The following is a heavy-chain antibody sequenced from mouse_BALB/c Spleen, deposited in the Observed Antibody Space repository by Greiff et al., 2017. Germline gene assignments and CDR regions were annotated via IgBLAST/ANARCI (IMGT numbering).Heavy chain of an antibody. Sequence: EVQLVESGPGLVKPSQSLSLTCSVTGYSITSGYYWNWIRQFPGNKLEWMGYISYDGSNNYNPSLKNRISITRDTSKNQFFLKLNSVTTEDTATYYCARGYYGNYVFMDYWGQGTSVTVSS. CDR1: GYSITSGYY. J-gene: IGHJ4*01. CDR2: ISYDGSN. D-gene: IGHD2-1*01. CDR3: ARGYYGNYVFMDY. V-gene: IGHV3-6*02.